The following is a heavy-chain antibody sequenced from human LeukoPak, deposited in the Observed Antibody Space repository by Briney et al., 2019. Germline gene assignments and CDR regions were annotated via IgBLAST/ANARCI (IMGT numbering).Heavy chain of an antibody. Sequence: PSETLSLTCVVSGGSLSTHHWSWIRQSPGRGLEWIGYISDSGSTNYNPSLKSRVTISVDTSKNQFSLKLSSVTAADTAVYYCARGAVVITSWYFDLWGRGTLVTVSS. J-gene: IGHJ2*01. CDR2: ISDSGST. V-gene: IGHV4-59*11. D-gene: IGHD3-22*01. CDR1: GGSLSTHH. CDR3: ARGAVVITSWYFDL.